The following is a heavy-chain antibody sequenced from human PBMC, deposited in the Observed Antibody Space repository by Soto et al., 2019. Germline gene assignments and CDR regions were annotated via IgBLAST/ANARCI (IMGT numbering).Heavy chain of an antibody. CDR3: ETRMNVAGGWFDS. D-gene: IGHD1-1*01. V-gene: IGHV4-39*02. J-gene: IGHJ5*01. Sequence: PSETLSLTCAVSGVSIRSSAYHWGWVRQPPGKGLEWLGSVDQSGTTYYNPSLNRRVTISLDTSKSHFSLKVTSATAADTAVYYCETRMNVAGGWFDSWGQGTPVTVSS. CDR2: VDQSGTT. CDR1: GVSIRSSAYH.